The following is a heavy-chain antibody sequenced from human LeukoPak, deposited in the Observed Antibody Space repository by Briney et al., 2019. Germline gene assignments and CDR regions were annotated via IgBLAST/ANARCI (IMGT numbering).Heavy chain of an antibody. CDR1: GGTFSSYA. D-gene: IGHD3-22*01. CDR2: IIPIFGTA. V-gene: IGHV1-69*05. Sequence: ASVKVSCKASGGTFSSYAISWVRQAPGQGLEWMGGIIPIFGTANYAQKFQGRVTITTDESTSTAYMELSSLRSEDTAVHYCASGNGIGDSSGPYRGDAFDIWGQGTMVTVSS. J-gene: IGHJ3*02. CDR3: ASGNGIGDSSGPYRGDAFDI.